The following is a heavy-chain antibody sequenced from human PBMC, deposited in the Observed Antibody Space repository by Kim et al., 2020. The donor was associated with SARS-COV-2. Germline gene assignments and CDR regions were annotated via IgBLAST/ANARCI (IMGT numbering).Heavy chain of an antibody. CDR1: GGSISNYY. CDR2: IDYSGST. CDR3: ARGWYGGNSAWFDP. Sequence: SETLSLTCTVSGGSISNYYWSWIRQPPGKGLEWIGYIDYSGSTNYNPSLKSRLTISEDTSKNQFTLKLTSVTAADTAVYYCARGWYGGNSAWFDPWCQGT. V-gene: IGHV4-59*01. J-gene: IGHJ5*02. D-gene: IGHD6-13*01.